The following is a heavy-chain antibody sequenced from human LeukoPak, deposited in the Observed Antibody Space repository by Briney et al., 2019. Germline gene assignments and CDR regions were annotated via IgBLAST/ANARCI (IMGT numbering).Heavy chain of an antibody. CDR3: ARALPRQWLLLRADYYFDY. V-gene: IGHV1-24*01. CDR2: FDPEDGET. Sequence: ASVKVSCKVSEYTLTELSMHWVRQAPGKGLEWMGGFDPEDGETIYAQKFQGRVTITRNTSISTAYMELSSLRSEDTAVYYCARALPRQWLLLRADYYFDYWGQGTLVTVSS. CDR1: EYTLTELS. D-gene: IGHD3-22*01. J-gene: IGHJ4*02.